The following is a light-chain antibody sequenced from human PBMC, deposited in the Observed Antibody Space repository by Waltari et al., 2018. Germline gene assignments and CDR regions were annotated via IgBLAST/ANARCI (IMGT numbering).Light chain of an antibody. CDR2: GAS. Sequence: TQSPGTLSLSPGERATLSCRTSQRLTKNYLAWYQQKPGQAPRLLIYGASSRAAGIPDRFSGSGSGTDCSLTISRLEPEDFAVYYCQQYGSAVLYTVGQGTKLEIK. J-gene: IGKJ2*01. CDR3: QQYGSAVLYT. CDR1: QRLTKNY. V-gene: IGKV3-20*01.